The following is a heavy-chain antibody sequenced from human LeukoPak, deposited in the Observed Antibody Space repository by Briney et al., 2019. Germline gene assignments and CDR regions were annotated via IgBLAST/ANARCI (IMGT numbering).Heavy chain of an antibody. CDR2: MDPKSGET. Sequence: ASVKVSCKASGYTFTDYYIHWVRQAPGQGLEWMGWMDPKSGETNHAQRFQGRVIMTRDTSITTAYMELSRLRSDDTAVYYCAKGPPSYSGYGPSFDYWGQGTLVTVSS. V-gene: IGHV1-2*02. CDR3: AKGPPSYSGYGPSFDY. CDR1: GYTFTDYY. J-gene: IGHJ4*02. D-gene: IGHD5-12*01.